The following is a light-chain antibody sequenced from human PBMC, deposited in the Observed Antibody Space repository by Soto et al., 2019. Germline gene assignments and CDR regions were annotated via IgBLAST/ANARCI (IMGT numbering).Light chain of an antibody. CDR2: EVR. J-gene: IGLJ2*01. Sequence: QSALTQPASVSGSPGQSITISCAGTMRDVGAYNLVSWYQQHPGRAPQLIIYEVRNRPSGISFRFAGSKSGNTASLTISGRQAEDEADYYCSSYTSKSSLIFGGGTQLTVL. CDR3: SSYTSKSSLI. CDR1: MRDVGAYNL. V-gene: IGLV2-14*01.